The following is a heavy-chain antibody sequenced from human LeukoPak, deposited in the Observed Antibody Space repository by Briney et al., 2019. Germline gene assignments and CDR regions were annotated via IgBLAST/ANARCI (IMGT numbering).Heavy chain of an antibody. V-gene: IGHV4-30-4*07. CDR3: ARSHCTGTFCYLFDY. CDR2: IYYSGST. Sequence: ASETLSLTCAVSGGSISSGGYSWSWIRQPPGKGLEWIGYIYYSGSTYYNPSLKSRVTISVDTSKNQFSLKLSSVTAADTAVFYCARSHCTGTFCYLFDYWGQGTLVTVSS. J-gene: IGHJ4*02. CDR1: GGSISSGGYS. D-gene: IGHD2-8*02.